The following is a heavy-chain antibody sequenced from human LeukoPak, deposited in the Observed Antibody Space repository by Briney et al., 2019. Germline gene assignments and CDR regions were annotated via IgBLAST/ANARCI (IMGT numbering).Heavy chain of an antibody. J-gene: IGHJ6*03. CDR2: IYGSGIT. V-gene: IGHV4-4*07. CDR1: GGSIISNY. D-gene: IGHD3-22*01. Sequence: SETLSLTCTVSGGSIISNYWSWIRQSAGTGLEWIGRIYGSGITDYNPSLKSRVTMSLDTSREQFSLRLTSVTAADTAVYYCARLKFYDSTGYSPGYYMDVWGKGTTVSVFS. CDR3: ARLKFYDSTGYSPGYYMDV.